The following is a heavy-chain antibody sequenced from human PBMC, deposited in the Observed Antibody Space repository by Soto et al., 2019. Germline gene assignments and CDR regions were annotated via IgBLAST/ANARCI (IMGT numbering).Heavy chain of an antibody. Sequence: LTCPVSSGSVSGFYWSFIRQRPGEGLEWIGESNHSGTTNFNTSLRSRPTVSLDSSKKQFSHRMTYMTAADAAFYYCASAGPTLVTSYCLHVCGRGTPVSVAS. D-gene: IGHD1-26*01. CDR2: SNHSGTT. V-gene: IGHV4-34*01. J-gene: IGHJ6*01. CDR1: SGSVSGFY. CDR3: ASAGPTLVTSYCLHV.